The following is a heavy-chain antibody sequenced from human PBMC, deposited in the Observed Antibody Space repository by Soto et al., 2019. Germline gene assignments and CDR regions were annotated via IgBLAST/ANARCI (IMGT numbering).Heavy chain of an antibody. CDR1: GGSVSSGSYY. CDR2: IYYSGST. D-gene: IGHD3-22*01. Sequence: SETLSLTCTVSGGSVSSGSYYWSWIRQPPGKGLEWIGYIYYSGSTNYNPSLKSRVTISVDTSKNQFSLKLSSVTAADTAVYYCARRLPDDGSGYVGFYFWGQGSLVTV. CDR3: ARRLPDDGSGYVGFYF. J-gene: IGHJ4*02. V-gene: IGHV4-61*01.